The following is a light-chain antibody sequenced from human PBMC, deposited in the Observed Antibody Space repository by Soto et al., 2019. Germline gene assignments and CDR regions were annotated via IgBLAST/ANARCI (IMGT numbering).Light chain of an antibody. CDR1: SSDVGGYNY. V-gene: IGLV2-14*01. CDR3: SSYTSSSTLVV. J-gene: IGLJ2*01. Sequence: QSALTQPASVSGSPGQSITISCTGTSSDVGGYNYVSWYQQHPGKAPKLMIYDVSNRPSGVSNRFSGSESGNTASLTISGLQAEDEADYYRSSYTSSSTLVVFGGGTKLTVL. CDR2: DVS.